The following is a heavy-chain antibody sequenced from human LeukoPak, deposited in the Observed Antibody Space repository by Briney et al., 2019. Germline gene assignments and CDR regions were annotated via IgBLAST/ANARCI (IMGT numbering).Heavy chain of an antibody. Sequence: PGGSLSLSCAASGFTFSSYSMNWVRQAPGKGLEWVSSISSSSSYIYYADSVKGRFTISRDNAKNSLYLQMNSLRAEDTAVYYCAGHSSTYDNWFDPWGQGTLVTVSS. J-gene: IGHJ5*02. CDR1: GFTFSSYS. CDR2: ISSSSSYI. CDR3: AGHSSTYDNWFDP. D-gene: IGHD2-2*01. V-gene: IGHV3-21*04.